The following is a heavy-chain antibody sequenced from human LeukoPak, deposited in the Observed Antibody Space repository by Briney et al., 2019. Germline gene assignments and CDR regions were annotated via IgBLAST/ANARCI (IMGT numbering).Heavy chain of an antibody. CDR2: IRSKAYGGTT. D-gene: IGHD1-26*01. CDR1: GFTFGDYA. J-gene: IGHJ4*02. V-gene: IGHV3-49*04. CDR3: TREWWELLHFDY. Sequence: GGSLRLSCTASGFTFGDYAMSWVRQAPGKGLEWVGFIRSKAYGGTTEYAASVKGRFTISRDDSKSIAYLQMNSLKTEDTAVYYCTREWWELLHFDYWGQRTLVTVSS.